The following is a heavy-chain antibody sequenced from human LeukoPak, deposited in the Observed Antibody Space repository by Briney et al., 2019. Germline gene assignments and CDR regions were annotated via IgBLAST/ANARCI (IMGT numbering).Heavy chain of an antibody. CDR1: GFTFSTYW. Sequence: PGGALTVSFLASGFTFSTYWMHWVRQIPAKELVWLSRIHYDGTYTTYVDSVRGRLTISRDNNKSTLYLQMNSMRAHDTAVYYCARGAEGHNYGELDSWGQGTLVTVSS. D-gene: IGHD5-18*01. CDR3: ARGAEGHNYGELDS. CDR2: IHYDGTYT. J-gene: IGHJ5*01. V-gene: IGHV3-74*01.